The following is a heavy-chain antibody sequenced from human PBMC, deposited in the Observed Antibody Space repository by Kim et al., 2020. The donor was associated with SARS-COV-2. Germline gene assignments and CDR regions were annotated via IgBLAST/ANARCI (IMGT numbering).Heavy chain of an antibody. Sequence: GGSLRLSCAAYGFTFSNAWMNWVRQAPGKGLEWVGRIKRKTDGETTDYAAPVKARFSISRDDSKNMLYLQMNSLKTDNTAVYYCTSSWRAFDIWGQGTMVTVS. CDR1: GFTFSNAW. CDR2: IKRKTDGETT. J-gene: IGHJ3*02. CDR3: TSSWRAFDI. V-gene: IGHV3-15*01. D-gene: IGHD3-3*01.